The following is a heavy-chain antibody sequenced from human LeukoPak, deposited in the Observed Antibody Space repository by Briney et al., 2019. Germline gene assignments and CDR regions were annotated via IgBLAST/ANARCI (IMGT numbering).Heavy chain of an antibody. CDR2: INHSGST. V-gene: IGHV4-34*01. CDR3: ASVYYYDSSGYYVDY. Sequence: PSETLFLTCAVYGGSFSGYYWSWIRQPPGEGLEWIGEINHSGSTNYNPSLKSRVTISVDTSKNQFSLKLSSVTAADTAVYYCASVYYYDSSGYYVDYWGQGTLVTASS. CDR1: GGSFSGYY. D-gene: IGHD3-22*01. J-gene: IGHJ4*02.